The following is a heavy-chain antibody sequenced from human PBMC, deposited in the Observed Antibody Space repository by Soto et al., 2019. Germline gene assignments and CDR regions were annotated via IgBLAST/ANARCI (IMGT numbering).Heavy chain of an antibody. CDR3: ARDTGLAPTVWGY. J-gene: IGHJ4*03. CDR1: GDSIRGGGHY. CDR2: VYHSGST. V-gene: IGHV4-31*03. D-gene: IGHD7-27*01. Sequence: QVQLQQSGPGLVKPSQTLSLTCSVSGDSIRGGGHYWNWIRQFPGKGLERIGYVYHSGSTHYNPSLRGRLTMSKDTSKNQFALRLISVTAADTALYYCARDTGLAPTVWGYWGHGTQVTVSS.